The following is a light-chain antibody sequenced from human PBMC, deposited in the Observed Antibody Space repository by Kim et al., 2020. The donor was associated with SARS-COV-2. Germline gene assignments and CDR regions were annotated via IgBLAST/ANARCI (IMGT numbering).Light chain of an antibody. V-gene: IGLV2-14*03. J-gene: IGLJ1*01. CDR1: SSDVGGYNY. CDR2: DVS. CDR3: SSYTSSSTQV. Sequence: GQSITISCIGTSSDVGGYNYVSWYQQHPGKAPKLMIYDVSNRPSGVSNRFSGSKSGNTASLTISGLQAEDEADYYCSSYTSSSTQVFGTGTKVTVL.